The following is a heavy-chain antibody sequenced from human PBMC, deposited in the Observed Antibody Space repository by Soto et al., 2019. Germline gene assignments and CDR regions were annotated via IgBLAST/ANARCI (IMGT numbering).Heavy chain of an antibody. J-gene: IGHJ5*02. CDR2: IFSNDEK. CDR1: GFSLSNAGLG. V-gene: IGHV2-26*04. D-gene: IGHD6-13*01. CDR3: ASTYTTSWYWFDP. Sequence: QVTVKESGPVLVKPTETLTLTCTVSGFSLSNAGLGVSWIRQSPGKALEWLAHIFSNDEKSYSTSLKSRLTIPKVTSKSQVVLTMTNMDPVDTATYYCASTYTTSWYWFDPWGQGTLVTVSS.